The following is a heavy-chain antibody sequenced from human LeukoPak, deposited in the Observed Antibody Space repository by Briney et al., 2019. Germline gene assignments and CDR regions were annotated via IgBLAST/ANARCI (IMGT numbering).Heavy chain of an antibody. CDR2: IYTSGST. CDR1: GGSISSYY. Sequence: SETLSLTCTVSGGSISSYYWSWIRQPAGKGLEWIGRIYTSGSTNYNPSLKSRVTMSVDTSKNRFSLKLSSVTAADTAVYYCARDFPRLLWFGELSYYYYGMDVWGQGTTVTVSS. J-gene: IGHJ6*02. D-gene: IGHD3-10*01. CDR3: ARDFPRLLWFGELSYYYYGMDV. V-gene: IGHV4-4*07.